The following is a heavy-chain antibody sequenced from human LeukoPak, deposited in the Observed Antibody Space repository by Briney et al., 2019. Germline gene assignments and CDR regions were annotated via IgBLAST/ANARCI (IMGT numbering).Heavy chain of an antibody. CDR2: IYSGGET. V-gene: IGHV3-66*02. D-gene: IGHD2-2*02. J-gene: IGHJ1*01. CDR3: ARDQCTSASCYSN. Sequence: GGSLRPSCAASGITVSRNHMSWVRQAPGKGLEWVSVIYSGGETYYAESVKGRFTISRDNSKNTLYLQMNSLRDEDTAVYYCARDQCTSASCYSNWGQGTLVTVSS. CDR1: GITVSRNH.